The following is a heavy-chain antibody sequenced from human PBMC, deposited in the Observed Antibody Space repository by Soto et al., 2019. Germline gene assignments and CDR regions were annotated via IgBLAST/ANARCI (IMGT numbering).Heavy chain of an antibody. V-gene: IGHV3-23*01. Sequence: EVQLLESGGGLVQPGGSLRLSCVVSGFTFGSYAMSWVRQAPEKGPEWVAILGGNGFTTYYADSVKGRFTISGDKSKSTLFLQINSLRADDTGVYYCAKALRPSLIFFYYMDVWGRGTSVTVSS. CDR3: AKALRPSLIFFYYMDV. CDR1: GFTFGSYA. D-gene: IGHD2-2*01. J-gene: IGHJ6*03. CDR2: LGGNGFTT.